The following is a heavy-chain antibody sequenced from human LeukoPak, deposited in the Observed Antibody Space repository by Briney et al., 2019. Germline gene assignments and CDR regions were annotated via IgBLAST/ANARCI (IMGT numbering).Heavy chain of an antibody. Sequence: SETLSLTCAVYGGSFSGYYWSWIRQPPGKGLEWIGEINHSGSTNYNPSLKSRVTISVDTTKNQFSLKLSSVTAADTAVYYCARGRYCSSTSCYLNWFDPWGQGTLVTVSS. CDR2: INHSGST. D-gene: IGHD2-2*01. CDR3: ARGRYCSSTSCYLNWFDP. J-gene: IGHJ5*02. V-gene: IGHV4-34*01. CDR1: GGSFSGYY.